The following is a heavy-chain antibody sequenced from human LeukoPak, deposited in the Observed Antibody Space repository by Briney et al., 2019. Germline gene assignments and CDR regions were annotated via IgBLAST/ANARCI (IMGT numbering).Heavy chain of an antibody. CDR3: AKEFYGSGDY. D-gene: IGHD3-10*01. V-gene: IGHV3-74*01. CDR2: INNVGTTT. CDR1: GFTFSGYW. J-gene: IGHJ4*02. Sequence: GGSLRLSCAASGFTFSGYWMNWVRQAPGKGLVWVSRINNVGTTTSYADSVKGRFTISRDNAKNTLYLQMNSLRTADTAVYYCAKEFYGSGDYWGQGTLVTVSS.